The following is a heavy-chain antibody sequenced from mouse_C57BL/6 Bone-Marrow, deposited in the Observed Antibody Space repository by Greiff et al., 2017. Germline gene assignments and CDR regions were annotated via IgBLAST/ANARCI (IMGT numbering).Heavy chain of an antibody. CDR2: ISSGGDYI. D-gene: IGHD2-5*01. CDR3: TVDYSNSY. V-gene: IGHV5-9-1*02. J-gene: IGHJ2*01. CDR1: GFTFSSYA. Sequence: EVKLMESGEGLVKPGGSLKLSCAASGFTFSSYAMSWVRQTPEQRLEWVAYISSGGDYIYYADTVKGRFTISRDNARNTLYLQMSSLKSEDTAMXYCTVDYSNSYWGQGTTLTVSS.